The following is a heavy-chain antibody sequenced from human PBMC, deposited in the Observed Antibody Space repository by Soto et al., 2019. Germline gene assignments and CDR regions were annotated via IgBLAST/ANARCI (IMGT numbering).Heavy chain of an antibody. V-gene: IGHV3-11*06. CDR3: ASILPFGGY. CDR1: GFTFSDYY. D-gene: IGHD2-15*01. J-gene: IGHJ4*02. Sequence: NPWGSLRLSCAASGFTFSDYYMSWIRQAPGKGLEWVSYISSSSSYTNYADSVKGRFTISRDNAKNSLYLQMNSLRAEDKAVYYCASILPFGGYWGKGTLVTVSS. CDR2: ISSSSSYT.